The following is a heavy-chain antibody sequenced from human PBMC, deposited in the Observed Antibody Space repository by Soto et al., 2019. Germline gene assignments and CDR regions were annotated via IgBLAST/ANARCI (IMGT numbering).Heavy chain of an antibody. J-gene: IGHJ6*03. CDR2: IYYSGST. V-gene: IGHV4-59*08. CDR3: ASSAYCGGDCYPYYYYYYMDV. D-gene: IGHD2-21*01. Sequence: ASEILSLTCTVSGGSISSYYWSWIRQPPGKGLEWIGYIYYSGSTNYNPSLKSRVTISVDTSKNQFSLKLSSVTAADTAVYYCASSAYCGGDCYPYYYYYYMDVWGKGTTVTVSS. CDR1: GGSISSYY.